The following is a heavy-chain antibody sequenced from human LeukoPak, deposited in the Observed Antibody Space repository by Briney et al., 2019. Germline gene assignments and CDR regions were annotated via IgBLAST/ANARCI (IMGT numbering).Heavy chain of an antibody. V-gene: IGHV1-69*04. D-gene: IGHD3-22*01. CDR3: ARVVVEYYYDSAHYYGMDV. Sequence: SVKVSCKASGGTFSSYAISWVRQAPGQGLEWMGRIIPILGIANYAQKFQGRVTITADKSTSTAYMELSSLRSDDTAVYYCARVVVEYYYDSAHYYGMDVWGQGTTVTVSS. CDR1: GGTFSSYA. J-gene: IGHJ6*02. CDR2: IIPILGIA.